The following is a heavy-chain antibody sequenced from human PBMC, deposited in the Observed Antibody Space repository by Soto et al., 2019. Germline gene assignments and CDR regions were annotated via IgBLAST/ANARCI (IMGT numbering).Heavy chain of an antibody. CDR1: GGSISSYY. J-gene: IGHJ4*02. CDR2: IYYSGST. Sequence: SETLSLTCTVSGGSISSYYWSWIRQPPGKGLEWIGYIYYSGSTNYNPSLKSRVTISVDTSKNQFSLKLSSVTAADTAVYYCASYYYDSSGYPYYFDYWGQGTLVTVSS. CDR3: ASYYYDSSGYPYYFDY. V-gene: IGHV4-59*01. D-gene: IGHD3-22*01.